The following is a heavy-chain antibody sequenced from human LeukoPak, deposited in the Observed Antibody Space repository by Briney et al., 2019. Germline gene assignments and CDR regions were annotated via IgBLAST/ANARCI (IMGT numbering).Heavy chain of an antibody. CDR3: ARGATAAMGEFDY. D-gene: IGHD2-2*01. Sequence: SVKVSCKASGGTFSSYAISWVRQAPGQGLEWMGGIIPIFGTANYAQKFQGRVTITADESTSTAYMELSSLRSEDTAVYYCARGATAAMGEFDYWGQGTLVTVSS. V-gene: IGHV1-69*13. CDR2: IIPIFGTA. J-gene: IGHJ4*02. CDR1: GGTFSSYA.